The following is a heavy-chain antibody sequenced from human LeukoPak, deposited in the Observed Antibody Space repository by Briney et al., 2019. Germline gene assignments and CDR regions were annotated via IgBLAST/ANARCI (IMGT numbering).Heavy chain of an antibody. CDR3: ARGYVVVAFDI. CDR1: GGSFSGYH. D-gene: IGHD2-15*01. V-gene: IGHV4-34*01. CDR2: INHSGST. Sequence: PSETLSLTCAVYGGSFSGYHWSWIRQPPGKGLEWIGEINHSGSTNYNPSLKSRVTISVDTSKNQFSLKLSSVTAADTAVYYCARGYVVVAFDIWGQGTMVTVSS. J-gene: IGHJ3*02.